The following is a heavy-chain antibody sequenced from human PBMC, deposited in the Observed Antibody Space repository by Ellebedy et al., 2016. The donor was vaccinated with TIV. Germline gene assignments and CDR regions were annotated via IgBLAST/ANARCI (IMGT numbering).Heavy chain of an antibody. Sequence: GESLKISCATSGLTFSNYAMSWVRQAPGKGLEWVSVISGSGGSTYYADSVKGRFTISSDNSKNPLNLQMNSLRVEDTAVYYCAKQTHPYGAAYWGQGNLVTVSS. CDR1: GLTFSNYA. V-gene: IGHV3-23*01. CDR2: ISGSGGST. D-gene: IGHD4-17*01. CDR3: AKQTHPYGAAY. J-gene: IGHJ4*02.